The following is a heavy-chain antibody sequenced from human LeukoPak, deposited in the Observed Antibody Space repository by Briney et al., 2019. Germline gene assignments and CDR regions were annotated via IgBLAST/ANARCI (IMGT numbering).Heavy chain of an antibody. CDR1: GFSLSTTGMS. CDR2: IYYSGST. D-gene: IGHD3-22*01. CDR3: ARRRRITMIVVVIRNDAFDI. V-gene: IGHV4-61*08. Sequence: SGPTLVNPTQTLTLTCTFSGFSLSTTGMSVNWIRQPPGKGLEWIGYIYYSGSTNYNPSLKSRVTISVDTSKNQFSLKLSSVTAADTAVYYCARRRRITMIVVVIRNDAFDIWGQGTMVTVSS. J-gene: IGHJ3*02.